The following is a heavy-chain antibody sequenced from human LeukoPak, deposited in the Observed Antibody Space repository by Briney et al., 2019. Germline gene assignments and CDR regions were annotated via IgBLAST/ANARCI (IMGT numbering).Heavy chain of an antibody. J-gene: IGHJ4*02. Sequence: SETLSLTCTVSGASISNYYWSWIRQPPGKGLEWIGYIYYSGSTNYNPSLKSRVTISVDTSKNQFSLNLRSVTAADTAVYYCARGGNYNFDYWGQGTLVTVSS. CDR1: GASISNYY. CDR2: IYYSGST. V-gene: IGHV4-59*01. D-gene: IGHD3-16*01. CDR3: ARGGNYNFDY.